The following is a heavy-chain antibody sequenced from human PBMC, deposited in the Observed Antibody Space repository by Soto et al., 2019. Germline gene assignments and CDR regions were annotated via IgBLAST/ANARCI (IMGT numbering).Heavy chain of an antibody. CDR3: ARVAY. Sequence: KPGGSLRLSCEASGFTFSRVSVNWVRQVPGKGLEWVASISSGSSDTWYADSVKGRFIISRDNVQNSLFLQMNTLRPEDTAIYYCARVAYWGPGTQVTVSS. CDR1: GFTFSRVS. J-gene: IGHJ4*02. CDR2: ISSGSSDT. V-gene: IGHV3-21*01.